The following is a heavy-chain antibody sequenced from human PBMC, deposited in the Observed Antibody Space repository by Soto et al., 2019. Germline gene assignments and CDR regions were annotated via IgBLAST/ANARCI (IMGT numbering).Heavy chain of an antibody. D-gene: IGHD6-13*01. Sequence: SETLSLTCAVYVGSFSGYYWSWIRQPPGKGLEWIGEINHSGSTNYNPSLKSRVTISVDTSKNQFSLKPSSVTAADTAVYYCARGPPRYSSSWYGFDPWGQGTLVTVSS. J-gene: IGHJ5*02. CDR1: VGSFSGYY. CDR2: INHSGST. CDR3: ARGPPRYSSSWYGFDP. V-gene: IGHV4-34*01.